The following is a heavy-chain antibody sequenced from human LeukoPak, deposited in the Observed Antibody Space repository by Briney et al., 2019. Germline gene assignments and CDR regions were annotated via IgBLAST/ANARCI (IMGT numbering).Heavy chain of an antibody. CDR3: ARNYYGSGRQISPLDY. D-gene: IGHD3-10*01. CDR1: GGTFSSYA. CDR2: IIPIFGTA. V-gene: IGHV1-69*05. Sequence: SVKVSCKASGGTFSSYAISWVRQAPGQGLEWMGGIIPIFGTANYAQKFQGRVTITTDESTSTAYMELSSLRFEDTAVYYCARNYYGSGRQISPLDYWGQGTLVTVSS. J-gene: IGHJ4*02.